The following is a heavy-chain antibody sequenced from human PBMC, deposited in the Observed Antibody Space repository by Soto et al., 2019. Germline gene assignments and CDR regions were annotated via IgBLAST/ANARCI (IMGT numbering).Heavy chain of an antibody. CDR3: ARDLSGPIKNWFDP. CDR2: ISSSGSTI. V-gene: IGHV3-11*01. J-gene: IGHJ5*02. D-gene: IGHD5-12*01. CDR1: GFTFSDYY. Sequence: GGSLRLSCAASGFTFSDYYMSWIRQAPGKGLEWVSYISSSGSTIYYADSVKGRFTISRDNAKNSLYLQMNGLRAEDTAVYYCARDLSGPIKNWFDPWGQGTLVTVSS.